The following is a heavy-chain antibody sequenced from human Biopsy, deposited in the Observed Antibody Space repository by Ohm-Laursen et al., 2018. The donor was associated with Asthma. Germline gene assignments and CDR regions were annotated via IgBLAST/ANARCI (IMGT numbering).Heavy chain of an antibody. Sequence: SVKVSCKASGDSFSNYAISWVQQAPGQGLEWMGGLIPVLGTPDHAQMFEGRVTITADESTRTAYMELSSLSSEDTAVYYCARGYSGSDRIVYYYSGLEVWGQGTTVTVSS. CDR2: LIPVLGTP. J-gene: IGHJ6*02. CDR1: GDSFSNYA. V-gene: IGHV1-69*13. D-gene: IGHD5-12*01. CDR3: ARGYSGSDRIVYYYSGLEV.